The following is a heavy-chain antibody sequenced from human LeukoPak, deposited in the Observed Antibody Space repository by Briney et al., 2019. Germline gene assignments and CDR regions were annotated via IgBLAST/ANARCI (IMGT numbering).Heavy chain of an antibody. CDR1: GFTFSSYW. V-gene: IGHV3-74*01. D-gene: IGHD1-26*01. Sequence: GGSLRLSCAASGFTFSSYWMHWVRRAPGKGLGRVLRITSDGSDTVYADSVKGRFTISRDNAKNTLYLQMDSLRAEDTAVYYCGRESYSWSWYGPDQWGQGTLVTVSS. CDR3: GRESYSWSWYGPDQ. J-gene: IGHJ4*02. CDR2: ITSDGSDT.